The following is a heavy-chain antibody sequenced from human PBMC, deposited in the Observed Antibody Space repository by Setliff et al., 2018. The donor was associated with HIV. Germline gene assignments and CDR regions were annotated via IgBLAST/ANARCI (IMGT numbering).Heavy chain of an antibody. CDR1: GGSISSSSYY. CDR2: IYYSGST. CDR3: ARHGGITGTTDAFDI. Sequence: NPSETLSLTCTVSGGSISSSSYYWGWIRQPPGKGLEWIGSIYYSGSTYYNPSLKSRVTISVDTSKNQFSLKLSSVTAADTAVYYCARHGGITGTTDAFDIWGQGTMVTVSS. V-gene: IGHV4-39*01. J-gene: IGHJ3*02. D-gene: IGHD1-7*01.